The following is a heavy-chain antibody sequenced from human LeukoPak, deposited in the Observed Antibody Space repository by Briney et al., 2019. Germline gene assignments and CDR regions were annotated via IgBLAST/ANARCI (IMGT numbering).Heavy chain of an antibody. V-gene: IGHV3-23*01. J-gene: IGHJ4*02. CDR3: AKDRSGYDPVFDY. CDR1: GFIFRSYA. CDR2: ISGSGGST. D-gene: IGHD5-12*01. Sequence: QSGGSLRLPCVGSGFIFRSYAVTWVRQAPGKGLEWVSAISGSGGSTYYADSVKGRFTISRDNSKNTLYLQMNSLRAEDTAVYYCAKDRSGYDPVFDYWGQGTLVTVSS.